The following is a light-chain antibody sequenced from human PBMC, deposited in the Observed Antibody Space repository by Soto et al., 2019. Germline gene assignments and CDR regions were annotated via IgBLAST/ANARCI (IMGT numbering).Light chain of an antibody. J-gene: IGKJ1*01. CDR3: QQYNSYPWT. CDR2: DAS. CDR1: QSISSW. V-gene: IGKV1-5*01. Sequence: DIQMTQAPSTLSASVGDRLTITCRASQSISSWLAWYQQKPGKXPKXXIYDASSLESGVPSRFSGSGSGTELTLTISSLQPDDFATYYCQQYNSYPWTFGQGTKVDIK.